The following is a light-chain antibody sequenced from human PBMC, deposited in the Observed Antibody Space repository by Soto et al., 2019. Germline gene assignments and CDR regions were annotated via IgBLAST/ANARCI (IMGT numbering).Light chain of an antibody. V-gene: IGLV2-14*01. CDR2: GVN. CDR1: TNDIGTYEY. Sequence: QSALTQPASVSGSPGQSITISCTGSTNDIGTYEYVSWHQHHPGKAPKLVIFGVNDRPSGISDRFSGSKSGNTASLTISGLHLAGEAVYYCSSSTPGRSLPWVFGTGTKVTVL. CDR3: SSSTPGRSLPWV. J-gene: IGLJ1*01.